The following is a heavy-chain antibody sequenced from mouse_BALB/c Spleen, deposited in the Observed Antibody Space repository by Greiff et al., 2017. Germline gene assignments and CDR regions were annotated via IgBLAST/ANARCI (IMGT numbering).Heavy chain of an antibody. Sequence: EVKLVESGGDLVKPGGSLKLSCAASGFTFSSYGMSWVRQTPDKRLEWVATISSGGSYTYYPDSVKGRFTISRDNAKNTLYLQMSSLKSEDTAMYYCARGDYYGSSFAYWGQGTLVTVSA. CDR2: ISSGGSYT. D-gene: IGHD1-1*01. CDR3: ARGDYYGSSFAY. V-gene: IGHV5-6*02. J-gene: IGHJ3*01. CDR1: GFTFSSYG.